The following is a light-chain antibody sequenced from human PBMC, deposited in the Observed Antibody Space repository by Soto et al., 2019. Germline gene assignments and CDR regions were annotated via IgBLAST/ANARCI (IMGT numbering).Light chain of an antibody. V-gene: IGKV1-27*01. Sequence: IPVTKSASSLSSSAGDRATITCRASQRFXSTFDWYQQKPGQAPKLLXYDASTWQTGVPSRLSGSGSGTDFTLTISSLQPDDVAAYYCQKYKSAPETVGGGTKVDIK. CDR1: QRFXST. CDR2: DAS. J-gene: IGKJ4*01. CDR3: QKYKSAPET.